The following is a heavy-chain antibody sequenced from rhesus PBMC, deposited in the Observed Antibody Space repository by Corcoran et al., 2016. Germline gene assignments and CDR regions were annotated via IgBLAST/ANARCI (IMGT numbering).Heavy chain of an antibody. CDR2: ISYTGGST. CDR1: GFSFSDYY. D-gene: IGHD4-29*01. Sequence: EVQLVESGGGLAKPGGSLSLSCADSGFSFSDYYMYWVRQAPGKGLEWVSVISYTGGSTEYADAGKGKCTNAIENAKNTLDRQMDSLRAEDTCVDYVGVAAGRGGDYWGQGVRVTVSS. J-gene: IGHJ4*01. CDR3: GVAAGRGGDY. V-gene: IGHV3S18*01.